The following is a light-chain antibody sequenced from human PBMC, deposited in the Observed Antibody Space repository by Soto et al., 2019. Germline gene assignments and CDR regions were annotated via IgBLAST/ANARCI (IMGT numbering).Light chain of an antibody. CDR2: EAS. CDR1: QSISSW. CDR3: QQHQTYST. J-gene: IGKJ1*01. Sequence: DIQMTQCTSTLSASVGDRVTITCRASQSISSWLAWYQEKPGKAPKLLIYEASILDTGVPSRFSGSGSGTEFTLTISSLQPDDFATYYCQQHQTYSTFGQGTNVDIK. V-gene: IGKV1-5*01.